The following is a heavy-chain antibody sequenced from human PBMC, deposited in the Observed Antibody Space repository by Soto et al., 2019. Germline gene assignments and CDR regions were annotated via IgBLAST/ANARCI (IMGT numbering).Heavy chain of an antibody. CDR3: ARVLGYCSSTSCYGPTPQKESYYYYYMDV. V-gene: IGHV4-4*02. D-gene: IGHD2-2*01. Sequence: SETLSLTCPVSGASITTNHAWTWVRQLPGKGLEWIGEIYRRGSSSYNPSLKSRVTISVDAAKNQFSLKLSSVTAADTAVYYCARVLGYCSSTSCYGPTPQKESYYYYYMDVWGKGTTVTVSS. CDR2: IYRRGSS. CDR1: GASITTNHA. J-gene: IGHJ6*03.